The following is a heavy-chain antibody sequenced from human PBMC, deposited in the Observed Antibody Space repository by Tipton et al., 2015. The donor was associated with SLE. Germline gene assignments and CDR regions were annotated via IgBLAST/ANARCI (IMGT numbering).Heavy chain of an antibody. J-gene: IGHJ4*02. CDR3: AKGRQKNYADHAY. V-gene: IGHV4-34*01. CDR1: GGSFSGYY. Sequence: LRLSCVVYGGSFSGYYWSWIRQPPGKGLEWVGELNHGGSINYNPSLESRVTISIDTSKDQFSLKLSSVTAADTAVYYCAKGRQKNYADHAYWGQGTLVTVSS. D-gene: IGHD4-17*01. CDR2: LNHGGSI.